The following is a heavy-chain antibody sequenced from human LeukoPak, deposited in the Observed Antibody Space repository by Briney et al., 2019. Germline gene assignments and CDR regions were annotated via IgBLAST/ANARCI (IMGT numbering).Heavy chain of an antibody. Sequence: RGSLRLSCAASGFTFSSYAMSWVRQAPGKGLEWVSAISGSGGSTYYADSVKGRFTISRDNSKNTLYLQMNSLRAEDTAVYYCAKVYILTGYFYYFDYWGQGTLVTVSS. D-gene: IGHD3-9*01. CDR1: GFTFSSYA. J-gene: IGHJ4*02. V-gene: IGHV3-23*01. CDR2: ISGSGGST. CDR3: AKVYILTGYFYYFDY.